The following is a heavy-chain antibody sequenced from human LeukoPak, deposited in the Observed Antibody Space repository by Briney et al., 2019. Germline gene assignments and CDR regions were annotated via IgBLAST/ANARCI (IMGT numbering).Heavy chain of an antibody. D-gene: IGHD4-17*01. J-gene: IGHJ4*02. CDR1: GFTFSSYA. Sequence: GGSLRLSCAASGFTFSSYAMHWVRQAPGRGLEYVSAISSNGGSTYYANSVKGRFTISRDNSKNTLCLQMGSLRAEDMAVYYCARRGNYYGESMDYWCQGTLVTVSS. V-gene: IGHV3-64*01. CDR3: ARRGNYYGESMDY. CDR2: ISSNGGST.